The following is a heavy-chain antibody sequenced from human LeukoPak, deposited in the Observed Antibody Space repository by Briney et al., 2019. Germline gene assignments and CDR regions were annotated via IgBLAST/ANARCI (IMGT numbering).Heavy chain of an antibody. Sequence: ASVKVSRKASGYTFTSYGISWVRQAPGQGLEWMGWISAYNGYTNYAQKLQGRVTITTDTSTSTAYMELRSLRSDDTAVYYCARYYYCSSTSCLYFQHWGQGTLVTVSS. CDR2: ISAYNGYT. D-gene: IGHD2-2*01. V-gene: IGHV1-18*01. CDR1: GYTFTSYG. J-gene: IGHJ1*01. CDR3: ARYYYCSSTSCLYFQH.